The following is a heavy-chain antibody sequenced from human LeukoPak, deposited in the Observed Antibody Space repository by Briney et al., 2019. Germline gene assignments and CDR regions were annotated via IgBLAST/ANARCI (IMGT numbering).Heavy chain of an antibody. J-gene: IGHJ6*02. CDR3: ARNKAITAFFGMDV. D-gene: IGHD2/OR15-2a*01. V-gene: IGHV3-30*03. Sequence: PGTSLRLSCAASGFTFSDYAMHWVRQAPGKGLEWVAVIAYGGTYTHHAGSLKGRFTISRDNSRDTLYLQINSLRPEDTALYYCARNKAITAFFGMDVWGQGTTVIVSS. CDR1: GFTFSDYA. CDR2: IAYGGTYT.